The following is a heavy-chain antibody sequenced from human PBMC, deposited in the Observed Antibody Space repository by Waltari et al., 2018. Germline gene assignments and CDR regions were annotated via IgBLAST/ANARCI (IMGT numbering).Heavy chain of an antibody. V-gene: IGHV4-59*01. CDR3: ARDKDSYGSPGGMDV. D-gene: IGHD5-18*01. Sequence: QVQPQESGPGLVKPSETLSLTCTVSGGYISSYYWTWIRQTPGKGLEWIGYIYYSGSTNYNPSLKSRVTISVDTSKNQFSLKLSSVTAADTAVYYCARDKDSYGSPGGMDVWGQGTTVTVSS. CDR2: IYYSGST. CDR1: GGYISSYY. J-gene: IGHJ6*02.